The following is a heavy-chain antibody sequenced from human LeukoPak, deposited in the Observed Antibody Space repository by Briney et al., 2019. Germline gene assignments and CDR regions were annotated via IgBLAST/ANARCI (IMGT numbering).Heavy chain of an antibody. J-gene: IGHJ5*02. CDR1: GYSFPNYW. V-gene: IGHV1-18*04. D-gene: IGHD6-13*01. CDR2: INPNSGGT. CDR3: AREFLASWYSSSWYSVRRGWFDP. Sequence: RSGESLKISCKASGYSFPNYWIGWVRQAPGQGLEWMGWINPNSGGTNYAQKFQGRVTMTTDTSTSTAYMELRSLRSDDTAVYYCAREFLASWYSSSWYSVRRGWFDPWGQGTLVTVSS.